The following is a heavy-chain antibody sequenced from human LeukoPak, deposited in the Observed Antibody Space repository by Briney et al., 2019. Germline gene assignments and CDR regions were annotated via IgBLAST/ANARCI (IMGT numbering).Heavy chain of an antibody. CDR3: ARDFTPYYYGSGNSLGY. V-gene: IGHV1-2*02. CDR2: INPNSGGT. Sequence: ASVKVSCKASGYTLTGYYMHWVRQAPGQGLEWMGWINPNSGGTNYAQKFQGRVTMTRDTSISTAYMELSRLRSDDTAVYYCARDFTPYYYGSGNSLGYWGQGTLVTVSS. CDR1: GYTLTGYY. D-gene: IGHD3-10*01. J-gene: IGHJ4*02.